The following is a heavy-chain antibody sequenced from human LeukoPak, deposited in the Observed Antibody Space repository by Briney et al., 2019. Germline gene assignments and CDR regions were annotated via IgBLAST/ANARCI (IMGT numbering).Heavy chain of an antibody. D-gene: IGHD3-22*01. CDR3: AKGMYYYDRSGYASAIDY. Sequence: GGSLRLSCAASGFTFHDYAMHWVRQAPGKGLEWVSLINGDGGKTYYGDSGKGRFTISRDNSKNSLYLQMNSLRTEDTAFYYCAKGMYYYDRSGYASAIDYWGQGTLVTVSS. J-gene: IGHJ4*02. V-gene: IGHV3-43*02. CDR2: INGDGGKT. CDR1: GFTFHDYA.